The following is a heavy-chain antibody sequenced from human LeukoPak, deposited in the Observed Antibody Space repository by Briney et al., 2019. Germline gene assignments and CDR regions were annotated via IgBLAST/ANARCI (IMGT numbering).Heavy chain of an antibody. Sequence: GGSLRLSCAASGFTFSSFAMSWVRQAPGQGLEWVSAISDNSGNTYYADSVKGRFTISRDNSENTLYLQMNSLRAEDTALYYCSNGRTSSGTLQHDYWGQGTLATVSS. D-gene: IGHD6-19*01. V-gene: IGHV3-23*01. CDR3: SNGRTSSGTLQHDY. J-gene: IGHJ4*02. CDR1: GFTFSSFA. CDR2: ISDNSGNT.